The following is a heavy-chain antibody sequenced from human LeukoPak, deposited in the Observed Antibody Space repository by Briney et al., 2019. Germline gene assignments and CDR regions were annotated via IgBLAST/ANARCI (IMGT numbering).Heavy chain of an antibody. Sequence: GGSLRLSCAASGFTFIGYAMHWVRQASGKGLEWVGRIRSKANSYATAYAASVKGRFTISRDDSKNTAYLQMNSLKTQDTAEHYGTNGLDQGAQGTLVTVSS. CDR3: TNGLDQ. CDR2: IRSKANSYAT. V-gene: IGHV3-73*01. D-gene: IGHD2-2*01. J-gene: IGHJ1*01. CDR1: GFTFIGYA.